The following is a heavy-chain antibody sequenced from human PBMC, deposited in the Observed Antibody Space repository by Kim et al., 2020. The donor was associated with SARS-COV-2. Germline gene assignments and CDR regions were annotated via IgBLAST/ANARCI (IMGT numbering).Heavy chain of an antibody. CDR2: ISSSGIYT. CDR1: GFTFSDYY. J-gene: IGHJ4*02. Sequence: GGSLRLSCAASGFTFSDYYMTWIRQAPGKGLEWVSYISSSGIYTNYADSVKGRFTISRDNAKKSLSLQMNSLRAEDTALYYCARGICSGGGCYYFDYWGQGTLVTVSS. V-gene: IGHV3-11*05. CDR3: ARGICSGGGCYYFDY. D-gene: IGHD2-15*01.